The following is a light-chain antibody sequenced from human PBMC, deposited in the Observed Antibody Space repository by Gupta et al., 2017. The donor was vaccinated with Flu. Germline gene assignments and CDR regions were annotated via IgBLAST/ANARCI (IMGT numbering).Light chain of an antibody. CDR2: SDY. V-gene: IGLV1-44*01. Sequence: GQRVTISCSGSTSNIGSNTVNWYQQLPGTAPKLLIYSDYQRPSGVPDRFSASKSGTSASLAISGLQSEDEADYYFAAWDLSLSVFVFGPGT. J-gene: IGLJ1*01. CDR3: AAWDLSLSVFV. CDR1: TSNIGSNT.